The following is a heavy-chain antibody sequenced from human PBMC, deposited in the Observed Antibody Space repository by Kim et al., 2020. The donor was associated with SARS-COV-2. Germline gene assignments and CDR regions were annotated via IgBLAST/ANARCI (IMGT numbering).Heavy chain of an antibody. CDR3: VRGSTVTPIPIYYYYYGMDV. D-gene: IGHD4-17*01. Sequence: SETLSLTCTVSGGSISSYYWSWIRQPPGKGLEWIGYIYYSGSTNYNPSLKSRVTISVDTSKNQFSLKLSSVTAADTAVYYCVRGSTVTPIPIYYYYYGMDVWGQGTTVTVSS. V-gene: IGHV4-59*01. CDR2: IYYSGST. CDR1: GGSISSYY. J-gene: IGHJ6*02.